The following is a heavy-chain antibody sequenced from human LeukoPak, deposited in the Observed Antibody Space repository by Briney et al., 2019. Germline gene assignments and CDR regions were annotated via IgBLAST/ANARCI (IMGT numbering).Heavy chain of an antibody. CDR3: VRQPVRATALDY. D-gene: IGHD1-26*01. Sequence: SETLSLTCTVSGDSVGNDNYYWGWIRQPPGKGLEWIGSIYYSGGTYYNPSLNSRVTMSVDTSTSQFSLKLSSVTAADTAVYYCVRQPVRATALDYWGQGALVTVSS. J-gene: IGHJ4*02. CDR1: GDSVGNDNYY. V-gene: IGHV4-39*01. CDR2: IYYSGGT.